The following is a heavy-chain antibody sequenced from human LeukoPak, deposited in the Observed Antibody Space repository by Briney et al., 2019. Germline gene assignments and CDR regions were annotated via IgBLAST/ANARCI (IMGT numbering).Heavy chain of an antibody. V-gene: IGHV4-30-2*01. CDR3: ATEVVASNLEGVTNWFDR. D-gene: IGHD2-2*01. J-gene: IGHJ5*02. CDR2: INHGGSA. CDR1: GVSISSGGYS. Sequence: SETLSLTCSVSGVSISSGGYSWTWIGQPPGKGVEWIGYINHGGSAYYSPSLKGRLTISVDRSKNLFSLKLLSVTAANTAMYYCATEVVASNLEGVTNWFDRWGQGALVTVSP.